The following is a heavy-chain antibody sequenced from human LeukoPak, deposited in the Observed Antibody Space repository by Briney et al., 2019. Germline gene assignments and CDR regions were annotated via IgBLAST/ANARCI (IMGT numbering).Heavy chain of an antibody. CDR1: GGSISSGSYY. J-gene: IGHJ4*02. CDR3: ARDLYGDYVDY. D-gene: IGHD4-17*01. V-gene: IGHV4-61*02. CDR2: IYTSGST. Sequence: SETPSLTCTVSGGSISSGSYYWSWIRQPAGKGLEWIGRIYTSGSTNYNPSLKSRVTISVDTSKNQFSLKLSSVTAADTAVYYCARDLYGDYVDYWGQGTLVTVSS.